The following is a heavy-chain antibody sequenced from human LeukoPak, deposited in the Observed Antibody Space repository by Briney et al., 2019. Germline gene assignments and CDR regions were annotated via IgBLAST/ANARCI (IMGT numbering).Heavy chain of an antibody. V-gene: IGHV1-69*02. CDR2: IIPILGIA. Sequence: SVKVSCRASGGTFSSYTISWVRQAPGQGLEWMGRIIPILGIANYAQKFQGRVTITADKSTSTAYMELSSLRSEDTAVYYCASSGGVTISLGYWGQGTLVTVSS. J-gene: IGHJ4*02. CDR3: ASSGGVTISLGY. D-gene: IGHD3-3*01. CDR1: GGTFSSYT.